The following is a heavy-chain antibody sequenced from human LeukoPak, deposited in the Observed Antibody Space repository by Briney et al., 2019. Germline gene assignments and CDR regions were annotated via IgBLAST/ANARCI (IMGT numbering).Heavy chain of an antibody. Sequence: ASVKVSCKASGYTFTSYYMHWVRQAPGQGLEWMGIINPSGGSTSYAQKFQGRVTMTEDTSTDTAYMELSSLRSEDTAVYYCATEGLKYSSSEYFDYWGQGTLVTVSS. CDR1: GYTFTSYY. CDR3: ATEGLKYSSSEYFDY. J-gene: IGHJ4*02. D-gene: IGHD6-6*01. CDR2: INPSGGST. V-gene: IGHV1-46*01.